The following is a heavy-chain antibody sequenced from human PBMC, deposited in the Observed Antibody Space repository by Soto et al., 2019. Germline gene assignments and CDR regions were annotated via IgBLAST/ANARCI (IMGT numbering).Heavy chain of an antibody. CDR1: GFTVSSNY. V-gene: IGHV3-53*02. Sequence: EVQLVETGGGLIQPGGSLRLSCAASGFTVSSNYMSWVRQAPGKGLEWVSVIYSGGSTYYADSVKGRFAISRDNSKNTLYLQMNSLRAEDTAVYYCARGAPLLYYHAGDWYFDLWGRGTLVTVSS. CDR2: IYSGGST. CDR3: ARGAPLLYYHAGDWYFDL. J-gene: IGHJ2*01. D-gene: IGHD2-8*01.